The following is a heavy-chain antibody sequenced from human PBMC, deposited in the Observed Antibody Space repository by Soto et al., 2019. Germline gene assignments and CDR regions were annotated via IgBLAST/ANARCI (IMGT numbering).Heavy chain of an antibody. D-gene: IGHD2-15*01. J-gene: IGHJ6*03. CDR2: IRSKANSYAT. V-gene: IGHV3-73*01. CDR3: TPIVVVVADYYMDV. CDR1: GFTFSGSA. Sequence: GESLKISCAASGFTFSGSAMHWVRQASGKGLEWVGRIRSKANSYATAYAASVKGRFTISRDDSKNTAYLQMNSLKTEDTAVYYCTPIVVVVADYYMDVWGKGTTVTVSS.